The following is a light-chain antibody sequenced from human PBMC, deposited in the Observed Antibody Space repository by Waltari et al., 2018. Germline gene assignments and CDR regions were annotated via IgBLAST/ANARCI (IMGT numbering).Light chain of an antibody. Sequence: QSALTQTASVSGSRGQSVTISCTGTNSDICAYKFVSWYQQHPNKAPRLIIYEVNNRPSGVSTRFSGSRSGNAASLTISDLQSEDEAHYYCSSYTTSSTVVFGTGTKVT. CDR1: NSDICAYKF. CDR2: EVN. V-gene: IGLV2-14*01. CDR3: SSYTTSSTVV. J-gene: IGLJ1*01.